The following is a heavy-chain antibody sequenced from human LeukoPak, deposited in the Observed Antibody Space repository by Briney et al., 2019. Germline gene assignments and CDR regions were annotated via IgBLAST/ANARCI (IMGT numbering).Heavy chain of an antibody. Sequence: GGSLRLSCVTSGFTFSTSAMGWVRQAPGTGLEWVSVVSDSGDYTSYADSVKGRFRISRDSSENKLYLQMNSLRTEDTAIYYCAMTYDFWSGYPGWGQGTLVTVSS. CDR2: VSDSGDYT. CDR1: GFTFSTSA. CDR3: AMTYDFWSGYPG. D-gene: IGHD3-3*01. J-gene: IGHJ1*01. V-gene: IGHV3-23*01.